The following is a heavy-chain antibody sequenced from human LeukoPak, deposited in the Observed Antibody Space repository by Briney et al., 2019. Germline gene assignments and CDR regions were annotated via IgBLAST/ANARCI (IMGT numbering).Heavy chain of an antibody. CDR1: GGSISSSSYY. CDR3: ARHTYYYGSGSYKPRVLFNY. V-gene: IGHV4-39*01. J-gene: IGHJ4*02. Sequence: PSETLSLTCTVSGGSISSSSYYWGWIRQPPGKGLEWIGSIYYSGSTYYNPSLKSRVTISVDTSKNQFSLKLSSVTAADTAVYYCARHTYYYGSGSYKPRVLFNYWGQGTLVTVSS. D-gene: IGHD3-10*01. CDR2: IYYSGST.